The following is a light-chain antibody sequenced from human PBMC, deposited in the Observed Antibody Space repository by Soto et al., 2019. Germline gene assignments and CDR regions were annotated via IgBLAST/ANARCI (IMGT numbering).Light chain of an antibody. J-gene: IGLJ1*01. CDR3: CSYAGSSTFG. CDR2: EGS. Sequence: QSALTQPASVSGSPGQSITISCTGTSSDVGSYNLVSWYQQHPGKAPKLMIYEGSKRPSGVSNRFSGSKSGNTASLTISGLQAEDEADYYCCSYAGSSTFGFGTRTKVTVL. CDR1: SSDVGSYNL. V-gene: IGLV2-23*03.